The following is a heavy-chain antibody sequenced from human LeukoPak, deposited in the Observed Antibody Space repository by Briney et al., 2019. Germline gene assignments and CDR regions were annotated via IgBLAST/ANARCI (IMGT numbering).Heavy chain of an antibody. V-gene: IGHV4-34*01. Sequence: SETLSLTCAVSGGSFSGYYWTWIRQPPGKGLEWIGEINHSGSANYNPSLMSRVTISLDTSKNHFSLNLSSVTAADAAVYYCARGQGTVTTHWGQGTLVTVSS. CDR3: ARGQGTVTTH. CDR2: INHSGSA. J-gene: IGHJ4*02. CDR1: GGSFSGYY. D-gene: IGHD4-11*01.